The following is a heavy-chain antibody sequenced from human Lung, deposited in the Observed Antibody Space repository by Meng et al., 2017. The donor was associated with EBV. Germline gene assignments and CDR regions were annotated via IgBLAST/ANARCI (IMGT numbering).Heavy chain of an antibody. Sequence: QVQVVQSGAEVKKPGASVKVSCMASGYNFTSFYTHWVRQAPGQGLEWMGWINPKTGDTKYAQKFQGWVTMTRDTSITTAYMEVSGLKSDDTAVYYCTRRRWFSDYFDYWGQGTLVTVSS. V-gene: IGHV1-2*04. CDR2: INPKTGDT. CDR1: GYNFTSFY. D-gene: IGHD4-23*01. CDR3: TRRRWFSDYFDY. J-gene: IGHJ4*02.